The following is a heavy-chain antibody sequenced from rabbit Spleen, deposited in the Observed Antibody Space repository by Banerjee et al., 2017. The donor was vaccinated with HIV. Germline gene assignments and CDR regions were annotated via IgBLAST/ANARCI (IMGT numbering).Heavy chain of an antibody. CDR3: VRDQAGDADYGPYYLNL. Sequence: QLVESGGGLVQPGGSLKPSCKASGFDFSTYSMSWVRQAPGKGLEWIGYIVPIFGVTYYANWVNGRFTISSHNAQNTLYLQLNSLTAADTATYFCVRDQAGDADYGPYYLNLWGPGTLSPS. CDR1: GFDFSTYS. V-gene: IGHV1S7*01. D-gene: IGHD2-1*01. CDR2: IVPIFGVT. J-gene: IGHJ4*01.